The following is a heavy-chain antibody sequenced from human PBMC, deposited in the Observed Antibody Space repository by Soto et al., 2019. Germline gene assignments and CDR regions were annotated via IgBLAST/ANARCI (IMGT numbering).Heavy chain of an antibody. Sequence: SETLSLTCTVSGCSISSGGYYWSWIRQHPGKGLEWIGYIYYSGSTYYNPSLKSRVTISVGTSKNQFSLKLSSVTAADTAVYYCAREPHCGGDCDYLDYWGQGTLVTVSS. V-gene: IGHV4-31*03. D-gene: IGHD2-21*02. J-gene: IGHJ4*02. CDR3: AREPHCGGDCDYLDY. CDR2: IYYSGST. CDR1: GCSISSGGYY.